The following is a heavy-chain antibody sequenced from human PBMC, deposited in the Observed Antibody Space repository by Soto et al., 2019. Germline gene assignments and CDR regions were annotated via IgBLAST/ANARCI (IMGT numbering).Heavy chain of an antibody. Sequence: GGSLRLSCAASGFTFSSYAMHWVRQAPGKGLEWVAVISYDGSNKYYADSVKGRFTISRDNSKNTLYLQMNSLRAEDTAVYYCARDLETFPAAEAFDYWGQGTLVTVSS. V-gene: IGHV3-30-3*01. D-gene: IGHD6-13*01. CDR1: GFTFSSYA. CDR2: ISYDGSNK. CDR3: ARDLETFPAAEAFDY. J-gene: IGHJ4*02.